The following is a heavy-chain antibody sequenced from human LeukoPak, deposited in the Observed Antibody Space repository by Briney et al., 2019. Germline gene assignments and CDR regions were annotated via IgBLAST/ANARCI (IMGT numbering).Heavy chain of an antibody. D-gene: IGHD3-3*01. J-gene: IGHJ4*02. V-gene: IGHV3-21*01. CDR3: ARAPQARPYYDFWSGYYFDY. Sequence: GGSLRLSCAASGFTFSSYSMNWVRQAPGKGLEWVSSISSSSSYIYYADSVKGQFTISRDNAKNSLYLQMNSLRAEDTAVYYCARAPQARPYYDFWSGYYFDYWGQGTLVTVSS. CDR1: GFTFSSYS. CDR2: ISSSSSYI.